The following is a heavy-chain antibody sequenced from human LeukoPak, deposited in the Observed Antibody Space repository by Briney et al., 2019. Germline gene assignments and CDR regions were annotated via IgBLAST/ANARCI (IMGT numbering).Heavy chain of an antibody. Sequence: PGGSLRLSCAASGLTFSSYGMHWVCQAPGKGLEWVAVIWYDGSNKYYADSVKGRFTISRDNSKNTLYLQMNSLRADDTAVYFCARDRCGGGSCHYYFDYWGQGTLVTVSS. CDR2: IWYDGSNK. J-gene: IGHJ4*02. CDR1: GLTFSSYG. D-gene: IGHD2-15*01. V-gene: IGHV3-33*01. CDR3: ARDRCGGGSCHYYFDY.